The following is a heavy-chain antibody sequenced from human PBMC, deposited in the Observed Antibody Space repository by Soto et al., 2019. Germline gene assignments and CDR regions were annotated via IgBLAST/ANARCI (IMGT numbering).Heavy chain of an antibody. V-gene: IGHV3-53*01. CDR3: AREVGYSSNGGNADY. CDR1: GFSVSSDY. CDR2: IYSGGRT. J-gene: IGHJ4*02. Sequence: EVQLVQSGGGLIQPGGSLRLSCAASGFSVSSDYMTWVRQAPGKGLEWVSIIYSGGRTHYADSVKGRFTISRDNSKNTLYLQMNSRRAEDTAVYYCAREVGYSSNGGNADYWGQGTLVTVSS. D-gene: IGHD6-19*01.